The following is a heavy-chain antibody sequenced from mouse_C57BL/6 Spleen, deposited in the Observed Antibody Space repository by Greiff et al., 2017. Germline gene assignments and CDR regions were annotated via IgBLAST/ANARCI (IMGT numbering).Heavy chain of an antibody. J-gene: IGHJ2*01. CDR2: IYPGDGDT. Sequence: VQLQQSGPELVKPGASVKISCKASGYAFSSSWMNWVKQRPGKGLEWIGRIYPGDGDTNYNGKFKGKATLTADKSSSTAYMQLSSLTSEDSAVYFCAREAQGTGNFDDWGQGTTLTVSS. CDR3: AREAQGTGNFDD. D-gene: IGHD3-2*02. V-gene: IGHV1-82*01. CDR1: GYAFSSSW.